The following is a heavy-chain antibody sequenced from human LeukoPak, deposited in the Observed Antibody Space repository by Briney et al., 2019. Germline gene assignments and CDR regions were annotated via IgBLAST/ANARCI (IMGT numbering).Heavy chain of an antibody. CDR3: LCDSSGYRWWVAFDI. Sequence: GGSLRLSCAASGFTFSSFWMHWVRQAPGKGLVWVSRINTDGSSTYYADSVKGRFTISRDNSKNTLYLQMNSLRAEDTAVYYCLCDSSGYRWWVAFDIWGQGTMVTVSS. CDR1: GFTFSSFW. D-gene: IGHD3-22*01. CDR2: INTDGSST. J-gene: IGHJ3*02. V-gene: IGHV3-74*01.